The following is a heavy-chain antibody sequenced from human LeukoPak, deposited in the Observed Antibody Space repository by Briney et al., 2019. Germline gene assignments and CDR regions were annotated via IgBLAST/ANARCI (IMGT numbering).Heavy chain of an antibody. CDR1: GGSISSHY. CDR2: ICYSGST. V-gene: IGHV4-59*08. Sequence: SETLSLTCTVSGGSISSHYWSWIRQPPGKGLEWIGYICYSGSTNSDPSLKSRVTISVDTSKNQFSLELSSVTAADTAVYYCATSATSGGWYFDYWGQGTLVTVSS. CDR3: ATSATSGGWYFDY. D-gene: IGHD6-19*01. J-gene: IGHJ4*02.